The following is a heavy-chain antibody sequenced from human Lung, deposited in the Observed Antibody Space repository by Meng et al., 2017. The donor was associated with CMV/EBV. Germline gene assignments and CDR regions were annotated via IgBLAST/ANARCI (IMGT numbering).Heavy chain of an antibody. CDR2: ISDSRKI. CDR3: AKADEFCGKYYCDNVAFDV. D-gene: IGHD1-26*01. V-gene: IGHV4-59*11. CDR1: GASIGRRH. J-gene: IGHJ3*01. Sequence: SDTLSPTCTLSGASIGRRHWGWIRQPQGKGLEGVVDISDSRKINYNASLKDRVTISLDTSRNQFSLKLDSVTTADTAVYFCAKADEFCGKYYCDNVAFDVWGQGTVVTVSS.